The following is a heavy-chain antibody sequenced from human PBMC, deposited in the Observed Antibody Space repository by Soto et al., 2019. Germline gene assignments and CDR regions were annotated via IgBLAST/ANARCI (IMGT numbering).Heavy chain of an antibody. D-gene: IGHD6-13*01. V-gene: IGHV3-21*01. CDR1: GFTFSSYS. CDR2: ISSSSSYI. Sequence: EVQLVESGGGLVKPGGSLRLSCAASGFTFSSYSMNWVRQAPGKGLEWVSSISSSSSYIYYADSVKGRFTISRDNAKNSLYLQMNSLRAEDTAVYYCATPLRRQLVYGMDVWGQGTTVTVSS. CDR3: ATPLRRQLVYGMDV. J-gene: IGHJ6*02.